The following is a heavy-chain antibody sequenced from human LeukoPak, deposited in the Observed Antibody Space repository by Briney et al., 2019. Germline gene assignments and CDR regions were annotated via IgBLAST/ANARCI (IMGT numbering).Heavy chain of an antibody. V-gene: IGHV1-69*04. CDR3: ARAYSSSSYHYYGMDV. D-gene: IGHD6-6*01. J-gene: IGHJ6*02. CDR1: GGTFTSSA. CDR2: IIPILGIA. Sequence: ASVKVSCKASGGTFTSSAISWGRQTPGQGLEWMGRIIPILGIANYAQKFQGRVTITAGKSTSTAYMELSSLRSEDTAVYYCARAYSSSSYHYYGMDVWGQGTTVTVSS.